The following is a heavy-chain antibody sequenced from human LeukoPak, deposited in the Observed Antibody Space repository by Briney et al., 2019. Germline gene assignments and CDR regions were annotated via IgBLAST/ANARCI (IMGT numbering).Heavy chain of an antibody. Sequence: GGSLRLSWAASGFTFSSYAMTWVRQAPGKGLEWVSAISGNGGNPYYADSVKGRFTISRDNSKNTQYLQMNSLRAEDTAIYYCAKIVMWGRNWFDPWGQGTLVTVSA. CDR1: GFTFSSYA. J-gene: IGHJ5*02. D-gene: IGHD1-26*01. V-gene: IGHV3-23*01. CDR2: ISGNGGNP. CDR3: AKIVMWGRNWFDP.